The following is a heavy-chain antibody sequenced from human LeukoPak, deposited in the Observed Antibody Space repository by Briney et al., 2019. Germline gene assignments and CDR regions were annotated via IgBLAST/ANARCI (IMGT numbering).Heavy chain of an antibody. V-gene: IGHV3-23*01. CDR1: GFTFSSYG. Sequence: GGTLRLSCAASGFTFSSYGLNWVRQAPGKGLEWVSVISGSGGSTYYADSVKGRFTISRDNSKNTLYLQMNSLRAEDTAVYYCAKSGYSSSWSNAAVYNWFDPWGQGTLVTVSP. CDR2: ISGSGGST. CDR3: AKSGYSSSWSNAAVYNWFDP. D-gene: IGHD6-13*01. J-gene: IGHJ5*02.